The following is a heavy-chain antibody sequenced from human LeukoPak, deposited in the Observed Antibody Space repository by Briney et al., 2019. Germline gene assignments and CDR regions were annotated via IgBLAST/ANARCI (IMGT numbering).Heavy chain of an antibody. CDR1: GFTFSSYA. Sequence: GGSLRLSCAASGFTFSSYAMSWVRQAPRKGLEWVSAISGSGGSTYYADSVKGRFTISRDNSKNSLYLQMNSLRAEDTAVYYCARVVHRVLRFLEWTPDEGYNWFDPWGQGTLVTVSS. CDR2: ISGSGGST. D-gene: IGHD3-3*01. J-gene: IGHJ5*02. V-gene: IGHV3-23*01. CDR3: ARVVHRVLRFLEWTPDEGYNWFDP.